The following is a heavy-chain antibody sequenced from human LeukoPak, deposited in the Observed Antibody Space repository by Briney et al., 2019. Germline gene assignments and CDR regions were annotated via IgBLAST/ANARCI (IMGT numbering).Heavy chain of an antibody. CDR3: AKDTTPPKAGFDP. Sequence: GGSLRLSCAASGFTFSSYGMHWVRQAPGKGLEWVAFIRYDGSNKYYADSVKGRFTISRDNSKNTLYLQMTSLRAEDTAVYYCAKDTTPPKAGFDPWGQGTLVTVSS. CDR1: GFTFSSYG. CDR2: IRYDGSNK. V-gene: IGHV3-30*02. D-gene: IGHD1-14*01. J-gene: IGHJ5*02.